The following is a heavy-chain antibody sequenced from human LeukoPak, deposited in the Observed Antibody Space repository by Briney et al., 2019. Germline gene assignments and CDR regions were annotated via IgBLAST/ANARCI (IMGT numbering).Heavy chain of an antibody. CDR3: ARLVTEYGDYATYYYYYMDV. D-gene: IGHD4-17*01. CDR1: GYSISSGYY. Sequence: SETLSLTCTVSGYSISSGYYWGWIRQPPGKGLEWIGNIYYSGSTYYNPSLKSRVTISVDTSKNQFSLKLSSVTAADTAVYYCARLVTEYGDYATYYYYYMDVWGKGTTVNISS. V-gene: IGHV4-38-2*02. CDR2: IYYSGST. J-gene: IGHJ6*03.